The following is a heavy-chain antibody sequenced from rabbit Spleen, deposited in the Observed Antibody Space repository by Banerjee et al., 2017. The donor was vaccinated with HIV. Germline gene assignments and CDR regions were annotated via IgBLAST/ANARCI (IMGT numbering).Heavy chain of an antibody. V-gene: IGHV1S40*01. CDR2: IYTGSGST. CDR3: ARGVSGGVVAGSATYFNL. Sequence: QSLEESGGDMVKPGASLTLTCTASGFSFSTTYYICWVRQAPGKGLEWIACIYTGSGSTYDASWAKGRFTISKTSSTTVTLQMTSLTGADTATYFCARGVSGGVVAGSATYFNLWGQGTLVTVS. CDR1: GFSFSTTYY. J-gene: IGHJ4*01. D-gene: IGHD4-2*01.